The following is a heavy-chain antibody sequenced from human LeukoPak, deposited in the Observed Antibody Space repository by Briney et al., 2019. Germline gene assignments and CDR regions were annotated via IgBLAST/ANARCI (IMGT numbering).Heavy chain of an antibody. V-gene: IGHV4-59*01. D-gene: IGHD3-16*02. Sequence: PSETLSLTCTVSGGSISSYYWSWIRQPPGKGLEWIGYIYYSGSTNYNPSLKSRVTISVDTSKNQFSLKLSSVTAADTAVYYCAGGGITFGGVIPPDYWGQGTLVTVSS. CDR2: IYYSGST. J-gene: IGHJ4*02. CDR1: GGSISSYY. CDR3: AGGGITFGGVIPPDY.